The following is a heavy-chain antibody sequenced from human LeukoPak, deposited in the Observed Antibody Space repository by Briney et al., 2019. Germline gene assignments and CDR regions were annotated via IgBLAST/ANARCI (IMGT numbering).Heavy chain of an antibody. D-gene: IGHD3-22*01. J-gene: IGHJ3*02. CDR2: INHSGST. CDR1: GGSFSGYY. Sequence: SETLSLTCAVHGGSFSGYYWSWIRQPPGKGLEWTGEINHSGSTNYNPSLKSRVTISVDTSKNQFSLKLSSVTAADTAVYYCARSEDDSSGYFVYTAFDIWGQGTMVTVSS. CDR3: ARSEDDSSGYFVYTAFDI. V-gene: IGHV4-34*01.